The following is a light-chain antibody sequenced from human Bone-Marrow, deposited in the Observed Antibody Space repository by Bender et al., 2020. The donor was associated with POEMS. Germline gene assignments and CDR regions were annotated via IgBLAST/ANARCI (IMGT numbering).Light chain of an antibody. J-gene: IGLJ2*01. Sequence: QSALTQPASVSGAPGQRVTISCTGSSSNIGAAYDVQWYLQLPGTAPKILIYGNSNRPSGVPDRFSGSKSATSASLAISGLQAEDEADYYCQSYDSSLSGAIFGGGTKLTVL. V-gene: IGLV1-40*01. CDR1: SSNIGAAYD. CDR2: GNS. CDR3: QSYDSSLSGAI.